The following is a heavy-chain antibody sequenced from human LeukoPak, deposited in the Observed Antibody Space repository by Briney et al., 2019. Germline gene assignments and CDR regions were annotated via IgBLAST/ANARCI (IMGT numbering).Heavy chain of an antibody. Sequence: ASVKVSCKXSGYTFTGYYTHWVRQAPGQGLEWMGRINPNSGGTNYAQKFQGRVTMTRDTSISTAYMELSRLRSDDTAVYYCARTRRYYYDSSGYYDYDYWGQGTLVTVSS. D-gene: IGHD3-22*01. CDR2: INPNSGGT. J-gene: IGHJ4*02. V-gene: IGHV1-2*06. CDR3: ARTRRYYYDSSGYYDYDY. CDR1: GYTFTGYY.